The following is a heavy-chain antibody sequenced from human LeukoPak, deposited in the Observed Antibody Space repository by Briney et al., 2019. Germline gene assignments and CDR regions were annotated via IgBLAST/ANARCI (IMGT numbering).Heavy chain of an antibody. Sequence: PGGSLRLSCTTSGFSFSSYTMNWVRQAPGKGLEWVSSISGSSSYIFYADSVKGRFTISRDNAENSLYLQVRYLRAEDTAVYYFARGGRGLDIWGQGTLVTVSS. CDR1: GFSFSSYT. J-gene: IGHJ4*02. D-gene: IGHD3-10*01. CDR2: ISGSSSYI. CDR3: ARGGRGLDI. V-gene: IGHV3-21*01.